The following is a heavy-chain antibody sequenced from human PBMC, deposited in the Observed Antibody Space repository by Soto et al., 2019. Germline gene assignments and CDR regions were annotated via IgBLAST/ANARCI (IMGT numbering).Heavy chain of an antibody. CDR3: ARDSIIEGENYDSSGIIDY. D-gene: IGHD3-22*01. CDR1: GFTFSSYA. Sequence: GGSLRLSCAASGFTFSSYAMHWVRQAPGKGLEWVAVISYDGSNKYYADSVKGRFTISRDNSKNTLYLQMNSLRAEDTAVYYCARDSIIEGENYDSSGIIDYWGQGTLVTVSS. J-gene: IGHJ4*02. V-gene: IGHV3-30-3*01. CDR2: ISYDGSNK.